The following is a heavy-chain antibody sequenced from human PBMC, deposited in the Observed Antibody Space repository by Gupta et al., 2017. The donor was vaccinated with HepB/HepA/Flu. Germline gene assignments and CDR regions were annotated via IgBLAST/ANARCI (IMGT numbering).Heavy chain of an antibody. J-gene: IGHJ5*02. CDR3: ARGRYYGSGSYYRNWFDP. Sequence: QVQLVQSGAEVKKPGASVKVSCKASGYTLTSDDINWVRQDTGQGLEWMGWMNPNSGNTGYAQKFQGRVTMTRNTSISTAYMELSSLRSEDTAVYYCARGRYYGSGSYYRNWFDPWGQGTLVTVSS. CDR1: GYTLTSDD. V-gene: IGHV1-8*01. D-gene: IGHD3-10*01. CDR2: MNPNSGNT.